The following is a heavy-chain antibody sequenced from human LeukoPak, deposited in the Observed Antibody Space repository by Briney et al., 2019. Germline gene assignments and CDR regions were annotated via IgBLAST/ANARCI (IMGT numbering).Heavy chain of an antibody. Sequence: GRSLRLSCAASGFTFSSYGMHWVRQAPGKGLEWVAVISYDGSNKYYADSVKGRFTISRDNSNNTLYVQMNSLRAEDTAVYYCAKSRSGWHFDYWGQGILVTVSS. D-gene: IGHD6-19*01. J-gene: IGHJ4*02. V-gene: IGHV3-30*18. CDR3: AKSRSGWHFDY. CDR1: GFTFSSYG. CDR2: ISYDGSNK.